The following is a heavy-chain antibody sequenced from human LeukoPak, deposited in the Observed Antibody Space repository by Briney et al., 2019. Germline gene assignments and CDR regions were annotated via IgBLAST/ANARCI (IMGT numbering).Heavy chain of an antibody. CDR1: GFTFSSYS. D-gene: IGHD6-13*01. Sequence: PGGSLRLSCAASGFTFSSYSMNWVRQAPGKGLEWVSSISSSSSYIYYADSVKGRFTISRDNAKNSLYLQMNSLRAEDAAVYYCARDPYSSSWFDYWGQGTLVTVSS. J-gene: IGHJ4*02. CDR2: ISSSSSYI. V-gene: IGHV3-21*01. CDR3: ARDPYSSSWFDY.